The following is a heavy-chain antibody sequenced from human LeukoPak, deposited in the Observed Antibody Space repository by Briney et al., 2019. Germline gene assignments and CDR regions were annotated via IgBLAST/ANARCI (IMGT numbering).Heavy chain of an antibody. J-gene: IGHJ5*02. CDR1: GGSFSGYY. Sequence: PSETLSLTCAVYGGSFSGYYWSWIRQPPGKGLEWIGEINHSGSTNYNPSLKSRVTISVDTSKHQFSLKLSSVTAADTAVYYCARVVAAAGRAWFDPWGQGTLVTVSS. V-gene: IGHV4-34*01. D-gene: IGHD6-13*01. CDR2: INHSGST. CDR3: ARVVAAAGRAWFDP.